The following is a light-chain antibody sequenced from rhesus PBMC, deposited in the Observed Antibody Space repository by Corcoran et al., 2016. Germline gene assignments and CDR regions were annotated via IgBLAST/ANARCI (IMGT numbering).Light chain of an antibody. CDR2: AAS. CDR1: PGISAY. J-gene: IGKJ1*01. CDR3: LQGYSTPWT. Sequence: DIQMTQSPSSLSASVGDRVTITCRASPGISAYLSWYQQKPGKAPKRLIYAASSVESGVPSRFRGSGSGTECPLTSSSLQPEDFAAYYCLQGYSTPWTFGQGTKVEIK. V-gene: IGKV1-36*02.